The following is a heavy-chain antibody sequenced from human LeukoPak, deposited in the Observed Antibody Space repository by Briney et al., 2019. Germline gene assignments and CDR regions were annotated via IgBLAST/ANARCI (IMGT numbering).Heavy chain of an antibody. Sequence: PETLSLTCTVSGGSISSSSYYWGWIRQPPGKGLEWIGSIYYSGSTYYNPSLKSRVTISVDTSKNQFSLKLSSVTAADTAVYYCARLTLEYYYYYMDVWGKGTTVTVSS. CDR3: ARLTLEYYYYYMDV. V-gene: IGHV4-39*01. D-gene: IGHD1-1*01. J-gene: IGHJ6*03. CDR1: GGSISSSSYY. CDR2: IYYSGST.